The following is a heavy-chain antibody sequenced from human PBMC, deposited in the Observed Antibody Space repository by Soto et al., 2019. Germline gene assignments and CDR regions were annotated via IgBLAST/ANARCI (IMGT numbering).Heavy chain of an antibody. Sequence: PGEFLKISCKGSGYSFTSYWIGWVRQMPGKGLEWMGIIYPGDSDTRYSPSFQGQVTISADKSISTAYLQWSSLKASDTAMYYCASGTMVQGVPDAFDIWGQGTMVTVSS. CDR2: IYPGDSDT. CDR3: ASGTMVQGVPDAFDI. D-gene: IGHD3-10*01. CDR1: GYSFTSYW. V-gene: IGHV5-51*01. J-gene: IGHJ3*02.